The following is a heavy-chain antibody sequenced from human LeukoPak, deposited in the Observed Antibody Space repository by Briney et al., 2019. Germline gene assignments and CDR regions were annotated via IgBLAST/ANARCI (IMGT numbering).Heavy chain of an antibody. CDR1: GFTFSSYG. J-gene: IGHJ4*02. CDR2: IRYDGSNK. V-gene: IGHV3-30*02. D-gene: IGHD3-9*01. CDR3: AKDLSKDDDNFDY. Sequence: PGGSLRLSCAASGFTFSSYGMHWVRQAPGKGLEWVAFIRYDGSNKYYADSVKGRFTISRDNSKNTLYLQMNSLRAEDTAVYYCAKDLSKDDDNFDYWGQGTLVTVSS.